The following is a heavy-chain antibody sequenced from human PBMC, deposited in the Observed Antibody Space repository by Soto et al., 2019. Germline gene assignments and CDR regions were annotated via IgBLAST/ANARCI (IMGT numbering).Heavy chain of an antibody. CDR3: ASAHTRGGRRNWFDP. CDR1: GYTFTSYY. CDR2: INPSGGST. J-gene: IGHJ5*02. V-gene: IGHV1-46*01. Sequence: ASVKVSCKASGYTFTSYYMHWVRQAPGQGLEWMGIINPSGGSTSHAQKFQGRVTMTRDTSTSTVYMELSSLRSEDTAVYYCASAHTRGGRRNWFDPWGQGTLVTASS. D-gene: IGHD1-1*01.